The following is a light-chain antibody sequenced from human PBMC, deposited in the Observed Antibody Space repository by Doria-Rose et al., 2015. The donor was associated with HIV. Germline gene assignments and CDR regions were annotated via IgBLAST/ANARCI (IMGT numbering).Light chain of an antibody. CDR2: WAS. V-gene: IGKV4-1*01. CDR1: QSVLYSSNNKNY. Sequence: DIRLTQSPDSLAVSLGERATINCKSSQSVLYSSNNKNYLAWYQQKPGQPPKLLIYWASTRESGVPDRFSGSGSGTDFTLTISSLQAEDAAVYYCQQYYSTPQTFGQGTKLEIK. CDR3: QQYYSTPQT. J-gene: IGKJ2*01.